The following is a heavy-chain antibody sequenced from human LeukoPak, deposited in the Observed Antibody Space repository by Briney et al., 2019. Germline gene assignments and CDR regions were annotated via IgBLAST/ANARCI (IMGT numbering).Heavy chain of an antibody. CDR2: ISGSGGST. Sequence: GGSLRLSCAASGFTFSSYAMSWVRQAPGKGLEWVSAISGSGGSTYYADSVKGRFTISRDNSKNTLYLQMNSLRAEDTAVYYCAKGDRSSSWYGIDAFDIWGQGTMVTVSS. V-gene: IGHV3-23*01. CDR1: GFTFSSYA. J-gene: IGHJ3*02. CDR3: AKGDRSSSWYGIDAFDI. D-gene: IGHD6-13*01.